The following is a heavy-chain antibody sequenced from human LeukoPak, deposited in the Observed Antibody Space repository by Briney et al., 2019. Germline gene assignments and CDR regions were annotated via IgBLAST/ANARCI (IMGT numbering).Heavy chain of an antibody. Sequence: SETLSLTCAVSGGSISSSNWWSWVRQPPGKGLEWIGEIYHSGSTNYNPPLKSRVTISVDKSKNQFSLKLSSVTAADTAVYYCARAYCSGGSCPLDYWGQGTLVTVSS. V-gene: IGHV4-4*02. CDR2: IYHSGST. J-gene: IGHJ4*02. CDR3: ARAYCSGGSCPLDY. D-gene: IGHD2-15*01. CDR1: GGSISSSNW.